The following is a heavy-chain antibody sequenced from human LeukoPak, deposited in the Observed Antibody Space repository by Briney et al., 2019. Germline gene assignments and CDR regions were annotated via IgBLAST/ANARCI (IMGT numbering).Heavy chain of an antibody. CDR3: ASTRRDGYNNFDY. D-gene: IGHD5-24*01. V-gene: IGHV1-18*04. CDR2: ISAYNGNT. CDR1: GYTFTGYY. J-gene: IGHJ4*02. Sequence: ASVKVSCKASGYTFTGYYMHWVRQAPGQGLEWMGWISAYNGNTNYAQKLQGRVTMTTDTSTSTAYMELRSLRSDDTAVYYCASTRRDGYNNFDYWGQGTLVTVSS.